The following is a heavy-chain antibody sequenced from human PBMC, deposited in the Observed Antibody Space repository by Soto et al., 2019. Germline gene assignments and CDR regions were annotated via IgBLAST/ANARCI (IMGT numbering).Heavy chain of an antibody. CDR1: GYTFTNYD. V-gene: IGHV1-18*04. CDR2: ISTERDLT. J-gene: IGHJ2*01. Sequence: QVRLVQSEGEVKKPGASVKVSCRASGYTFTNYDISWVRQVPGQGLEWMGWISTERDLTKYAQKFQGRVTMTTDTFTNTAYMELKSLRVDDAAVYYCARDPTANRASVYFDLWGRGTLVNVSS. CDR3: ARDPTANRASVYFDL. D-gene: IGHD1-1*01.